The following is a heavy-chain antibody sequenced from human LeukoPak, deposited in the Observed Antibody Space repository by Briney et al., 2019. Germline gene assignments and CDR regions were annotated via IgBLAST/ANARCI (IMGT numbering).Heavy chain of an antibody. CDR3: VRPRDGYTGPFDY. D-gene: IGHD5-24*01. CDR1: GYTFTAYY. V-gene: IGHV1-2*02. CDR2: INPSSGGT. Sequence: ASVKVSCKASGYTFTAYYMHWVRQAPGQGLEWMGWINPSSGGTKHVQKFQARVTMTRDTSIRTAYMELNSLRSDDTAVYYCVRPRDGYTGPFDYWGQGSLVTVSS. J-gene: IGHJ4*02.